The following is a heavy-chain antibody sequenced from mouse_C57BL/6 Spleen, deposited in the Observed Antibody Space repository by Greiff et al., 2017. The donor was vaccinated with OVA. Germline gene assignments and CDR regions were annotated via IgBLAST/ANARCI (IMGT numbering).Heavy chain of an antibody. J-gene: IGHJ4*01. D-gene: IGHD2-1*01. Sequence: DVHLVESGGGLVKPGGSLKLSCAASGFTFSDYGMHWVRQAPEKGLEWVAYISSGSSTIYYADPVKGRFTISRDNAKNTLFLQMTSLRSEDTAMYYCAIYGNYYAMDYWGQGTSVTVSS. V-gene: IGHV5-17*01. CDR2: ISSGSSTI. CDR3: AIYGNYYAMDY. CDR1: GFTFSDYG.